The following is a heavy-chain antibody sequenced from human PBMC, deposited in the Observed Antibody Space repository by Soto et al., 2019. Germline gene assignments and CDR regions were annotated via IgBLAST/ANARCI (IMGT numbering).Heavy chain of an antibody. D-gene: IGHD6-13*01. CDR2: IYHSGTT. CDR1: GASISNTNW. J-gene: IGHJ4*02. CDR3: AIPGAGDFDY. V-gene: IGHV4-4*02. Sequence: QVQLQESGPGLVEPSGTLSLTCAVAGASISNTNWWRWVRQPPGKGLVWSGEIYHSGTTNCDPSLKSRVTISVDKSKNQFSLKLSSVTAADTAVYYCAIPGAGDFDYWGQGTLVTVSS.